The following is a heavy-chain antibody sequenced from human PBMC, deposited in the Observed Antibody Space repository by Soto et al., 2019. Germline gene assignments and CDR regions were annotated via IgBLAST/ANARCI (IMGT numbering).Heavy chain of an antibody. V-gene: IGHV3-33*08. D-gene: IGHD1-26*01. J-gene: IGHJ4*02. CDR1: GFIFSSYG. CDR3: ARDRIGLGFDY. CDR2: IWYDGSNK. Sequence: PWVSLRLSCAASGFIFSSYGMHWVRQAPGKGLEWVAVIWYDGSNKYYADSVKGRFTISRDNSKNTLYLQMNSLRAEDTAVYYCARDRIGLGFDYWGQGTLVTVSS.